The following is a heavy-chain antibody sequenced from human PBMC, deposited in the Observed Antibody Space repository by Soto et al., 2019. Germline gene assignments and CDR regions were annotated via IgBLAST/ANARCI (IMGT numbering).Heavy chain of an antibody. Sequence: GASVKVSCKVSGNTLIELSMHWVRQAPGKGLEWMGGLDPEEGETIYAQKFQGRITMTEDTSTDTTYMELISLSSEDTAVYCCAIVDGLRLRGFDYWGQGTLLTVSS. V-gene: IGHV1-24*01. CDR2: LDPEEGET. CDR3: AIVDGLRLRGFDY. D-gene: IGHD4-17*01. CDR1: GNTLIELS. J-gene: IGHJ4*02.